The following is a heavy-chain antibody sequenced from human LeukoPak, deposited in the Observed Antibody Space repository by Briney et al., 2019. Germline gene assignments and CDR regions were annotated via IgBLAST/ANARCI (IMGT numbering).Heavy chain of an antibody. CDR2: IKGDESEV. CDR1: GXTFSSYS. J-gene: IGHJ4*02. V-gene: IGHV3-7*04. Sequence: GGSLRLSCAASGXTFSSYSMNWVRQAPGKGLEWVAAIKGDESEVYYVDSVKGRFAISRDNTKNSLYLQMNNLRAEDTAVFYCARDVYWGQGTLVTVSS. CDR3: ARDVY.